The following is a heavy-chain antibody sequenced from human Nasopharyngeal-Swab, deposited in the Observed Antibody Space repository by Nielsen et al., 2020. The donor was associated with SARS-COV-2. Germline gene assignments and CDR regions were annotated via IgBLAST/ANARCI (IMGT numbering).Heavy chain of an antibody. CDR1: GFAASSSS. V-gene: IGHV1-58*01. CDR3: AADLQF. D-gene: IGHD5-24*01. Sequence: SLMVSCKAPGFAASSSSVQWVRQARGQRPEWLGWIVVGRGNTNYAQKFEGRVTITRDMSTKTAYMELTSLTSEDTAVYFCAADLQFWGQGTLITVSS. J-gene: IGHJ4*02. CDR2: IVVGRGNT.